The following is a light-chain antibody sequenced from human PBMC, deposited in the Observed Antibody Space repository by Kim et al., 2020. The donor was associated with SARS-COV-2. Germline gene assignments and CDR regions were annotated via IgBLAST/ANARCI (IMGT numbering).Light chain of an antibody. J-gene: IGKJ1*01. CDR2: WAS. CDR1: QSVLYSSNNKNY. CDR3: QEYYSTPWT. V-gene: IGKV4-1*01. Sequence: DIVMTQSPDSLAVSLGERATINCKSSQSVLYSSNNKNYLAWYQQKPGQPPKLLIYWASTRESGVPDRFSGSGSGTDFTLTISSLQAEDVAVYYGQEYYSTPWTFGQGTKADIK.